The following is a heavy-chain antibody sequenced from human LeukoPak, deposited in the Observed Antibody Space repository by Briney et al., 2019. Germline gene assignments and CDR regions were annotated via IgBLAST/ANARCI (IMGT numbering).Heavy chain of an antibody. CDR1: GFTFSSYA. V-gene: IGHV3-23*01. CDR2: ISGSGGST. Sequence: PGGSLRLSCAASGFTFSSYAMSWVRRAPGKGLEWVSSISGSGGSTYYAQSVKGRFSISRDNSKNTLNLQMDSLRADDTALYFCAKDTYNVAVANTNGWFDPWGQGTLVTVSS. D-gene: IGHD2-15*01. CDR3: AKDTYNVAVANTNGWFDP. J-gene: IGHJ5*02.